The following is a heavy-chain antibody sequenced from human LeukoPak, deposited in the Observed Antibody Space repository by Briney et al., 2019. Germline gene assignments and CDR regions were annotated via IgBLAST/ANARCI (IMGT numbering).Heavy chain of an antibody. CDR1: GGSISSSSYY. V-gene: IGHV4-39*07. CDR3: ARDYPDGGGGRYFDWLPVF. D-gene: IGHD3-9*01. J-gene: IGHJ4*02. CDR2: IYYSGST. Sequence: SETLSLTCTVSGGSISSSSYYWGWIRQPPGKGLEWIGSIYYSGSTYYNPSLKSRVTISVDTSKNQFSLKLSSVTAAGTAVYYCARDYPDGGGGRYFDWLPVFWGQGTLVTVSS.